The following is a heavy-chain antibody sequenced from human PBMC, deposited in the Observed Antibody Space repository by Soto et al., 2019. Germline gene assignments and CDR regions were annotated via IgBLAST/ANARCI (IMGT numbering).Heavy chain of an antibody. J-gene: IGHJ6*02. CDR2: ISYDGSNK. CDR3: XXXXXXXGXASXPRINYYYFGMDV. CDR1: GFTFSSYG. V-gene: IGHV3-30*03. Sequence: QVQLVESGGGVVQPGRSLRLSCAVSGFTFSSYGMHWVRQAPGKGLEWVAVISYDGSNKYYADSVKGRFTISRDNSKNTLYLXXXXXXXXXXXXXXXXXXXXXXGXASXPRINYYYFGMDVWGQGTTVTVSS.